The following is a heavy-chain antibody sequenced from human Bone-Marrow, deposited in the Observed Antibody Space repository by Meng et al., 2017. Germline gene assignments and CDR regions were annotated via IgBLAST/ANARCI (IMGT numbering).Heavy chain of an antibody. Sequence: VELQEAGPGLVKPSQPLSLTCTVSGGSISSGNHYWSWIRQHPGKGLEYIGYIYYSGSTYYNPSLKSRVIISVDTSKNQFSLRLNSVTAADTAVYYCASLYGDSSVWYLDLWGRGTLVTVSS. CDR2: IYYSGST. J-gene: IGHJ2*01. D-gene: IGHD4-17*01. CDR1: GGSISSGNHY. CDR3: ASLYGDSSVWYLDL. V-gene: IGHV4-31*03.